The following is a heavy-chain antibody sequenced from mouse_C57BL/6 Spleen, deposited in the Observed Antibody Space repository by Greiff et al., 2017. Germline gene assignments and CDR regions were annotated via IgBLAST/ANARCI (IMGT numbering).Heavy chain of an antibody. CDR3: SRRSSGFAWFAY. Sequence: EVQLQQSGPGLVKPGASVKISCTASGYSFTGYYMNWVKQSPEKSLEWIGEINPSTGGTTYNQKFKAKATLTVDKSSSTAYMQLKSLTSEDSAVYYCSRRSSGFAWFAYWGQGTLVTVSA. CDR2: INPSTGGT. J-gene: IGHJ3*01. V-gene: IGHV1-42*01. CDR1: GYSFTGYY. D-gene: IGHD3-2*02.